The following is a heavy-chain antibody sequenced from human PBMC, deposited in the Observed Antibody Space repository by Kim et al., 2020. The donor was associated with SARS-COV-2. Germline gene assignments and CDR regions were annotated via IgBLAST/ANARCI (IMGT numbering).Heavy chain of an antibody. CDR1: GYTFTSYY. Sequence: ASVKVSCKASGYTFTSYYMHWVRQAPGQGLEWMGIINPSGGSTSYAQKFQGRVTMTRDTSTSTVYMELSSLRSEDTAVYYCARDGVVIHQLPNPGAYYYYGMDVWGQGTTVTVSS. V-gene: IGHV1-46*01. D-gene: IGHD2-2*01. CDR3: ARDGVVIHQLPNPGAYYYYGMDV. CDR2: INPSGGST. J-gene: IGHJ6*02.